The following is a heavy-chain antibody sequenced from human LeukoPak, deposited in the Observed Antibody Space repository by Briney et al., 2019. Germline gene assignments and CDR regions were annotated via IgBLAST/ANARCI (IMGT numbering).Heavy chain of an antibody. D-gene: IGHD3-3*01. CDR1: GGSIRSSYYY. CDR3: ARLRLGTNDFDY. Sequence: SETLSLTCTVSGGSIRSSYYYWGWIRQPPGKGLEWIGEINHSGSTNYNPSLKSRVTISVDTSKNQFSLKLSSVTAADTAVYYCARLRLGTNDFDYWGQGTLVTVSS. J-gene: IGHJ4*02. CDR2: INHSGST. V-gene: IGHV4-39*07.